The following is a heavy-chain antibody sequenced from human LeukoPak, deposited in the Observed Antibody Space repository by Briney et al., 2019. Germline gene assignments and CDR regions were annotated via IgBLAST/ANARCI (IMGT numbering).Heavy chain of an antibody. CDR1: GGSFSGYY. CDR2: INHSGST. J-gene: IGHJ4*02. Sequence: PSETLSLTCAVYGGSFSGYYWSWIRQPPGKGLEWIGEINHSGSTNYNPSLKSRVTISVDTSKNQFSLKLSSVTAADTAVYYCARIPPADCGGDCYSYHFDYWGQGTLVTVSS. D-gene: IGHD2-21*02. V-gene: IGHV4-34*01. CDR3: ARIPPADCGGDCYSYHFDY.